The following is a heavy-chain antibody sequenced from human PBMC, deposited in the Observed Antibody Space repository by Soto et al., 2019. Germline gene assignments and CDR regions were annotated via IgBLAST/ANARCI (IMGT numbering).Heavy chain of an antibody. Sequence: EVQLVESGGGLVQPGGSLRLSCAAYGFTFRTYWMHWVRQVAGKGLEWVSHINTDGSGTSYADSVKGRFTICRDNAKNTLYLQMNNRRAEDTALYHCASPTVGGFDRWGQGTLVTVSS. CDR2: INTDGSGT. D-gene: IGHD3-16*01. V-gene: IGHV3-74*01. J-gene: IGHJ4*02. CDR1: GFTFRTYW. CDR3: ASPTVGGFDR.